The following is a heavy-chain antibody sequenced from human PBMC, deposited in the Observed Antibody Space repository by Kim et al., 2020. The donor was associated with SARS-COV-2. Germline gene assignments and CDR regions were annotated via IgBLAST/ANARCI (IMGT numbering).Heavy chain of an antibody. J-gene: IGHJ5*02. CDR3: ATLRGSWNDAHWFDP. CDR1: GYSFTNFW. CDR2: IYPRDSYT. V-gene: IGHV5-51*01. D-gene: IGHD1-1*01. Sequence: GESLKISCKGSGYSFTNFWIGWVRQMPGKGLEWMGIIYPRDSYTRYSPSSQGQVTISFDKSINTAYLQWSSLKASDSAMYYCATLRGSWNDAHWFDPWGQ.